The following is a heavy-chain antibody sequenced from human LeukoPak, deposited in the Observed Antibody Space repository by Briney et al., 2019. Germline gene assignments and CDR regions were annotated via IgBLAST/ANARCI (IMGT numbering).Heavy chain of an antibody. J-gene: IGHJ4*02. CDR2: ISSSSSTI. D-gene: IGHD3-10*01. CDR3: ARDIHSSTSPNYYGSGSYAPFDY. V-gene: IGHV3-48*01. Sequence: GGSLRLSCAASGFTFSSYGMHWVRQAPGKGLEWVSYISSSSSTIYYADSVKGRFTISRDNAKNSLYLQMNSLRAEDTAVYYCARDIHSSTSPNYYGSGSYAPFDYWGQGTLVTVSS. CDR1: GFTFSSYG.